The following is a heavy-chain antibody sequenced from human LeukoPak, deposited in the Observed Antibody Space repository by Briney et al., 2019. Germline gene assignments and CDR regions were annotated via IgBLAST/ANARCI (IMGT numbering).Heavy chain of an antibody. CDR1: GGSFSGYY. D-gene: IGHD1-26*01. J-gene: IGHJ4*02. CDR2: INHSGST. Sequence: SETLSLTCAVYGGSFSGYYWSWIRQPPGKGLEWIGEINHSGSTNYNPSLKSRVTISVDTSKNQFSLKLSSVTAADTAVYYCARAPRIVGATDYWGQGTLVTVSS. V-gene: IGHV4-34*01. CDR3: ARAPRIVGATDY.